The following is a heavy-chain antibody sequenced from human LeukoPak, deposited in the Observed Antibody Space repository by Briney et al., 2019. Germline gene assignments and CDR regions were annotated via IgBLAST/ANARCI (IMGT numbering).Heavy chain of an antibody. D-gene: IGHD3-16*01. J-gene: IGHJ4*02. CDR2: IKEDGSEG. CDR1: GFTFSRYL. CDR3: ARDSGGNDY. Sequence: GGSLRLSCATSGFTFSRYLMTWVRQAPGKDLECVATIKEDGSEGYYVDSVKGRFTISRDNAKNSVFLQMNNLRVEDTAMYYCARDSGGNDYWGQGLLVTVSS. V-gene: IGHV3-7*01.